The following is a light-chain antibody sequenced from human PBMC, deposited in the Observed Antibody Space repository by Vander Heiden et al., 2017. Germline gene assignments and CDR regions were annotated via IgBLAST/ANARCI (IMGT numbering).Light chain of an antibody. V-gene: IGLV3-19*01. CDR3: NSRDSSGNHP. J-gene: IGLJ2*01. CDR1: SLRSYY. CDR2: GKN. Sequence: SSGLTQDSAVSVALGQTVRITCQGDSLRSYYASWYQQKPGQAPVLVIYGKNNRPSGIPDRFSGSSSGNTASLTITGAQAEDEADYYCNSRDSSGNHPFGGGTKLTVL.